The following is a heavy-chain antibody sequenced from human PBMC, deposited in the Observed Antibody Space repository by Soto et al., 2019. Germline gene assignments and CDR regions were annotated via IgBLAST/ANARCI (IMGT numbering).Heavy chain of an antibody. CDR3: ARDLNNRPHYYYYYMDV. Sequence: GGSLRLSCAASGFTFSSYGMHWVRQAPGKGLEWVAVIWYDGSNKYYADSVKGRFTISRDNSKNTLYLQMNSLRAEDTAVYYCARDLNNRPHYYYYYMDVWGKGTTVTVSS. CDR2: IWYDGSNK. V-gene: IGHV3-33*01. D-gene: IGHD1-20*01. CDR1: GFTFSSYG. J-gene: IGHJ6*03.